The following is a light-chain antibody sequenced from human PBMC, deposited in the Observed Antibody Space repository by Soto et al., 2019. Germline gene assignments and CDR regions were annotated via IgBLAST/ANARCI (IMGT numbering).Light chain of an antibody. V-gene: IGLV2-14*03. CDR1: SSDIGSYNH. CDR3: ISYTDRQSYL. J-gene: IGLJ1*01. Sequence: QSVLTKPSSLSGSAGQSITISLSGTSSDIGSYNHVACYQQFPGKSPKLMIYAVSDRPPGVSDRFSGSKSGITASLTISGLQTEDEADYYCISYTDRQSYLFGTGTKVTAL. CDR2: AVS.